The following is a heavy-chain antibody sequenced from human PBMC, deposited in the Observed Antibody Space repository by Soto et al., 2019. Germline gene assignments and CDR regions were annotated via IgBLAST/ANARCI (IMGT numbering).Heavy chain of an antibody. CDR1: GGSISSYY. V-gene: IGHV4-59*01. CDR3: ARGGRSAYYYYMGV. J-gene: IGHJ6*03. CDR2: IYYSGST. Sequence: SETLSLTCTVSGGSISSYYWSWIRQPPGKGLEWVGYIYYSGSTNYNPSLKSRVTISVDTSKNQFSLKLSSVTAADTAVYYCARGGRSAYYYYMGVWGKGATVTVSS.